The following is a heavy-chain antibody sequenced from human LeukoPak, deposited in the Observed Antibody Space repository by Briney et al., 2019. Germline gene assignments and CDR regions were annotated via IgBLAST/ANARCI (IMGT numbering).Heavy chain of an antibody. J-gene: IGHJ4*03. CDR2: INHSGST. Sequence: TPSETLSLTCAGHGGPFSGYYWSWIPQPPGRGLEWVVDINHSGSTNYNPSLKSRVTLSVVTSKNQFSVKLGSMSAADRVVFCWARNDNSDYYLDYWGQGTLVTVSS. D-gene: IGHD4-11*01. CDR3: ARNDNSDYYLDY. CDR1: GGPFSGYY. V-gene: IGHV4-34*01.